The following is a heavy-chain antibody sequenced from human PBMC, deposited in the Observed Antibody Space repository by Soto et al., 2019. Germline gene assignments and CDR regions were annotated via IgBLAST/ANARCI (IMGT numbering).Heavy chain of an antibody. J-gene: IGHJ6*03. D-gene: IGHD3-3*01. CDR3: ARLGRSGRPFYYYYMDV. CDR2: MNPNSGNT. Sequence: ASVNVSCKASGYTFTSYDINWVRQATGQGLEWVGWMNPNSGNTGYAQKSQGRVTMTRNTSISTAYMELSSLRSEDTAVYYCARLGRSGRPFYYYYMDVWGKGSTVTVCS. CDR1: GYTFTSYD. V-gene: IGHV1-8*01.